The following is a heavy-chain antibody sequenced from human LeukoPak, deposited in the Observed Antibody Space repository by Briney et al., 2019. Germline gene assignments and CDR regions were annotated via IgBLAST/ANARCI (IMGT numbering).Heavy chain of an antibody. J-gene: IGHJ4*02. CDR2: TSGSGAST. Sequence: PGGSLTLSCAASGFTFSSYAMSWVRQAPGKGLEWISGTSGSGASTYYADSVKGRFTISRDDSRNTLYLQMNSLRGDDTAVYYCAKDVGKWESLHFFDYWGQGTLVTVSS. D-gene: IGHD1-26*01. V-gene: IGHV3-23*01. CDR3: AKDVGKWESLHFFDY. CDR1: GFTFSSYA.